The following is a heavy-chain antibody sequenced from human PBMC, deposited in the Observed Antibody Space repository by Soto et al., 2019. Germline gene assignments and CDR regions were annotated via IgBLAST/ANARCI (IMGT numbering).Heavy chain of an antibody. CDR2: TYYRSKWYN. Sequence: SQTLSLTCVISGDSVSSNSAAWNWIRQSPSRGLEWLGRTYYRSKWYNDYAVSVKSRITINPDTSKNQFSLQLNSVTPEDTAVYYCARDWVDSSGYYQYYYGMDVWGQGTTVTVSS. CDR3: ARDWVDSSGYYQYYYGMDV. J-gene: IGHJ6*02. V-gene: IGHV6-1*01. CDR1: GDSVSSNSAA. D-gene: IGHD3-22*01.